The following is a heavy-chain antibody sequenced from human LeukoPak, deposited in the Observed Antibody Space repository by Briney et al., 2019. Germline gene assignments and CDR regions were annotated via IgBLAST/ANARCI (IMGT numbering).Heavy chain of an antibody. CDR1: ESTFSSYA. V-gene: IGHV3-30-3*01. CDR2: ISYDGSNK. CDR3: ARDRGGYSGYGGD. J-gene: IGHJ4*02. D-gene: IGHD5-12*01. Sequence: GRPLRLSCAAFESTFSSYAMHGVRQSPGKGLEGVAVISYDGSNKYYADSVKGRFTISRDNSKNTLYLQMNSLRAEDTAVYYCARDRGGYSGYGGDWGQGTLVTVSS.